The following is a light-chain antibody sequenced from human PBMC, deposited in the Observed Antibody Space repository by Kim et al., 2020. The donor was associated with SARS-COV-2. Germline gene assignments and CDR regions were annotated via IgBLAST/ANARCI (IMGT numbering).Light chain of an antibody. Sequence: EIVMTQSPATLSVSPGERATLSCRASQSVSNNLAWYQQKPGQAPRLLIYAVSTRATDVPVRFSGSGSGTEFTLTISSLQSEDFALYYCQQYNNWPRTFGQGTKVDIK. CDR1: QSVSNN. CDR3: QQYNNWPRT. CDR2: AVS. J-gene: IGKJ1*01. V-gene: IGKV3-15*01.